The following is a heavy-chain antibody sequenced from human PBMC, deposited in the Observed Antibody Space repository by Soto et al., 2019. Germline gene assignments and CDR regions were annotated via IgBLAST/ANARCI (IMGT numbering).Heavy chain of an antibody. J-gene: IGHJ6*03. Sequence: QVQLVQSGGEVKKPGASVRISCRASGYTFTNHYIHWVRQAPGQGLEWMGIINRSVGSTSYARKFQGRGTMARDTSTNSVYMDMSSLTSEDTAVYFCARVLLQPSAIGRFYYYYMDICGTGTMVTVSS. CDR2: INRSVGST. CDR3: ARVLLQPSAIGRFYYYYMDI. V-gene: IGHV1-46*03. D-gene: IGHD2-2*02. CDR1: GYTFTNHY.